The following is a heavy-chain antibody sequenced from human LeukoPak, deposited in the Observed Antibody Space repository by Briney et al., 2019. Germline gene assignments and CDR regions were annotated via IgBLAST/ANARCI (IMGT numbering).Heavy chain of an antibody. J-gene: IGHJ4*02. CDR3: ARGSQYNILTGFIVGAMDDFDY. D-gene: IGHD3-9*01. V-gene: IGHV3-48*01. CDR1: GLTFSRAW. CDR2: ISRSSSTI. Sequence: GVSLRLSCAASGLTFSRAWMNWVRQAPGKGLEWVSYISRSSSTIYYADPVKGRFTISRDNAKHSLYLQMNSLRAEDTAVYYCARGSQYNILTGFIVGAMDDFDYWGQGTLVTVSS.